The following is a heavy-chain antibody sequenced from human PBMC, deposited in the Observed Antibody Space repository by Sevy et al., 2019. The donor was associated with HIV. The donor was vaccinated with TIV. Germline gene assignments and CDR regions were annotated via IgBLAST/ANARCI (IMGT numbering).Heavy chain of an antibody. CDR1: GLSMSSYW. J-gene: IGHJ2*01. CDR3: LSSISPWYGNFDL. CDR2: INPGGTTP. V-gene: IGHV3-74*01. Sequence: GGSLRLSCAASGLSMSSYWMHWVRQAPGKGLVWVSRINPGGTTPNYADSVKGRFTISRDNAKNPLYLQMNSVRGDDTAMYYCLSSISPWYGNFDLWGRGTLVTVSS.